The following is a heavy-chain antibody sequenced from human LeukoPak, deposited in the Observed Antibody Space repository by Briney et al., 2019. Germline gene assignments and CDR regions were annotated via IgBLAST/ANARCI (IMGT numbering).Heavy chain of an antibody. CDR1: GFTVSSNY. V-gene: IGHV3-53*01. J-gene: IGHJ6*02. D-gene: IGHD2-2*01. CDR2: IYSGGST. CDR3: AREGVPAARRPYYYYGMDV. Sequence: GGSLRLSCAASGFTVSSNYMSWVRQAPGKGLEWVSVIYSGGSTYYADSVKGRFTISRDNSKNTLYLQMNSLRAEDTAVYYCAREGVPAARRPYYYYGMDVWGQGTTVTVSS.